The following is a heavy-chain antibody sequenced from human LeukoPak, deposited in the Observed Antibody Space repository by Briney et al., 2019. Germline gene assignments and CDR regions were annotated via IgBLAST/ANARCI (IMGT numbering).Heavy chain of an antibody. Sequence: GGSLRLSCAASGFTFSSYAMSWVRQAPGKGLEWVSAISGSGGSTYYADSVKGRFTISRDNSKNTLYLQMNSLRAEDTAVYYCAKVVYEYSSSWPPYFDYWGQGTLVTVSS. CDR2: ISGSGGST. J-gene: IGHJ4*02. D-gene: IGHD6-13*01. CDR1: GFTFSSYA. CDR3: AKVVYEYSSSWPPYFDY. V-gene: IGHV3-23*01.